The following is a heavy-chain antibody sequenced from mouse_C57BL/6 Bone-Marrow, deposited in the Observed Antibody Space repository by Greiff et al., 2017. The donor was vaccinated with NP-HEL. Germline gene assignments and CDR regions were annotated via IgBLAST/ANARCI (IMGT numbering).Heavy chain of an antibody. CDR3: AREIYYYGSFDY. D-gene: IGHD1-1*01. J-gene: IGHJ2*01. CDR2: ISSGSSTI. CDR1: GFTFSDYG. V-gene: IGHV5-17*01. Sequence: EVQLVESGGGLVKPGGSLKLSCAASGFTFSDYGMHWVRPAPEKGLEWVAYISSGSSTIDYADTVTGRLTISRDNAKNTLFLQMTSLRSEDTAMYYCAREIYYYGSFDYWGQGTTLTVSS.